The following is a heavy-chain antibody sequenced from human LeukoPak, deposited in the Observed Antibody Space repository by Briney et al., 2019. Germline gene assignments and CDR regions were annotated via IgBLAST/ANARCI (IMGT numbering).Heavy chain of an antibody. CDR3: ARGVSTWYRIDY. CDR1: GFPLSSYS. CDR2: LSYVGSIK. J-gene: IGHJ4*02. V-gene: IGHV3-30*01. Sequence: GRSLRLSCVASGFPLSSYSFHWVRQAPGKGLEWGALLSYVGSIKHYAESVKGRFTLSRDNSKSSVYLQMDSLKADDTAVYYCARGVSTWYRIDYWGQGTLVTVSS. D-gene: IGHD6-13*01.